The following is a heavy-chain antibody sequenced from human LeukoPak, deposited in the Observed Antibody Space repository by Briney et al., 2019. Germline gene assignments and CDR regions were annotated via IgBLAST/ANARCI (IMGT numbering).Heavy chain of an antibody. CDR1: GFSFSSYW. D-gene: IGHD5-18*01. CDR3: ARDLSGVRGYTYGRGIDY. V-gene: IGHV3-7*01. Sequence: GGSLRLSCAASGFSFSSYWMSWVRQAPGKGLEWVANIKQDGSEKYYVDSVKARFTISRDNAKNSLYLQMNSLRAEDTAVYYCARDLSGVRGYTYGRGIDYWGQGTLVTVSS. CDR2: IKQDGSEK. J-gene: IGHJ4*02.